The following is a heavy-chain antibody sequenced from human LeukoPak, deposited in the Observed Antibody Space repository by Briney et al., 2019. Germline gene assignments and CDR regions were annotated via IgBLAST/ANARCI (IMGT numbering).Heavy chain of an antibody. V-gene: IGHV3-13*01. CDR3: ARSGTTEGYFDY. D-gene: IGHD1-7*01. Sequence: GGPLRLSCAASGFTFSSYDMHWVRQATGKGLEWVSAIGTAGDTYYPGSVKGRFTISRENAKNSLYLQMNSLRAGDTAVYYCARSGTTEGYFDYWGQGTLVTVSS. CDR1: GFTFSSYD. CDR2: IGTAGDT. J-gene: IGHJ4*02.